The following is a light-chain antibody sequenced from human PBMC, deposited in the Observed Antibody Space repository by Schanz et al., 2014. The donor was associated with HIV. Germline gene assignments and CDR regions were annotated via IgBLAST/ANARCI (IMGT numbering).Light chain of an antibody. Sequence: QSVLTQPPSVSAAPGQRVTISCSGHSYSIGNNFVSWFQQLPGTAPKLLIYDNYKRPSGIPDRFSGSKSGTSATLVITGLQTGDEADYYCATWDSSLRAVVFGGGTKLTVL. V-gene: IGLV1-51*01. CDR2: DNY. J-gene: IGLJ3*02. CDR3: ATWDSSLRAVV. CDR1: SYSIGNNF.